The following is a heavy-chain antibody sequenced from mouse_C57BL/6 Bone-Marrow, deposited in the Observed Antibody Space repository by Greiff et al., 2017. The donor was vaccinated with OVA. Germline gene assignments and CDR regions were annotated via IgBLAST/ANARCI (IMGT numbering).Heavy chain of an antibody. J-gene: IGHJ3*01. CDR2: IYPGSGST. V-gene: IGHV1-55*01. Sequence: QVQLQQPRAELVKPGASVKMSCKASGYTFTSYWITWVKQRPGQGLEWIGDIYPGSGSTNYNEKFKSKATLTVDTSSSTAYMQLSSLTSEDSAVYYCAREDDYDGGPSWFAYWGQGTLVTVSA. CDR1: GYTFTSYW. D-gene: IGHD2-4*01. CDR3: AREDDYDGGPSWFAY.